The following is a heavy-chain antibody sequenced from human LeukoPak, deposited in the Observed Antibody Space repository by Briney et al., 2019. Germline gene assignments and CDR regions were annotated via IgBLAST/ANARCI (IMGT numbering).Heavy chain of an antibody. CDR2: IIPIFGTA. CDR1: GGTFSSYA. Sequence: SVKVSCKASGGTFSSYAISWVRQAPGQGLEWMGGIIPIFGTANYAQKFQGRVTITADESTSTAYMELSSLRTEDTALYYCAKDKSLSYGDYGPLDYWGQGTLVTVSS. J-gene: IGHJ4*02. D-gene: IGHD4-17*01. V-gene: IGHV1-69*13. CDR3: AKDKSLSYGDYGPLDY.